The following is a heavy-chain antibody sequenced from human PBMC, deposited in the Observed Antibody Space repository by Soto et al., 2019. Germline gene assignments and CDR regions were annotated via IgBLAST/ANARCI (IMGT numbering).Heavy chain of an antibody. CDR3: GRSVVGATGEILYNAMDV. D-gene: IGHD1-26*01. V-gene: IGHV1-3*01. J-gene: IGHJ6*02. CDR2: INPASGHT. Sequence: QVQLVQSGAEVKKPGASVKVSCKASGYTFTTYALHWVRQAPRQRPEWMGWINPASGHTKYSKRCQDRVTITRDTSASTGYMELSSLRSEDTAVYYCGRSVVGATGEILYNAMDVWGQGTTVTVSS. CDR1: GYTFTTYA.